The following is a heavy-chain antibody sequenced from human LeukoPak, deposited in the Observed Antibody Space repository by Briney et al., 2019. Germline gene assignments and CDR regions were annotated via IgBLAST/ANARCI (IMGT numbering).Heavy chain of an antibody. CDR1: GFAVSSNY. J-gene: IGHJ4*02. Sequence: GGSLRLSCAASGFAVSSNYMSWVRQAPGKGLEWVSVIYSGGSTYSADSVKGRFTISRDNSKNTLFLQMNSLRAEDTAVYYCAREGPGRPIDYWGQGTPVTVSS. CDR3: AREGPGRPIDY. V-gene: IGHV3-66*01. D-gene: IGHD1-26*01. CDR2: IYSGGST.